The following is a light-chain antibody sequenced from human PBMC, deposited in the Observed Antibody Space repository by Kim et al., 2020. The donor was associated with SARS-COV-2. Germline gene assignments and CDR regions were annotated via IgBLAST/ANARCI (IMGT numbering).Light chain of an antibody. J-gene: IGLJ3*02. V-gene: IGLV1-47*02. CDR3: APWDDSLSGWV. CDR1: SSNIGSNS. CDR2: NNN. Sequence: VLTQPPSASGTPGQRVTISCSGSSSNIGSNSVYWFQQLPGTAPKLLIYNNNQRPSGVPDRFSGSKSGTSASLAISGLRSEDEADYYCAPWDDSLSGWVFGGGTQLTVL.